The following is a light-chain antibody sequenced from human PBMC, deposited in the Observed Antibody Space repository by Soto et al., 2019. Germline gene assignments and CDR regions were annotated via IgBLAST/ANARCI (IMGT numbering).Light chain of an antibody. CDR3: QQRSNWPAN. V-gene: IGKV3-15*01. CDR2: GAS. CDR1: ENINNR. J-gene: IGKJ5*01. Sequence: VMTQSPATLSVSPGERATLSCRASENINNRLAWYQQTPGQAPRLLIYGASTRATGIPDRFRGSGSGTEFTLTIGSLQSEDFAVYYCQQRSNWPANFGQGTRLEI.